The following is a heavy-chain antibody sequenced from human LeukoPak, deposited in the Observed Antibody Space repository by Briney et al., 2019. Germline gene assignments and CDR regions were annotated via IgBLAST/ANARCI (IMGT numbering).Heavy chain of an antibody. CDR3: ASSDPDSTPFDY. V-gene: IGHV4-30-2*01. D-gene: IGHD1-26*01. CDR1: GGSISSGGYY. J-gene: IGHJ4*02. Sequence: SQTLSLTCTVSGGSISSGGYYWSWIRQPPGKGLEWIGYIYHSGSTYYNPSLKSRVTISVDRSTNQFSLKLSSVTAADTAVYYCASSDPDSTPFDYWGQGTLVTVSS. CDR2: IYHSGST.